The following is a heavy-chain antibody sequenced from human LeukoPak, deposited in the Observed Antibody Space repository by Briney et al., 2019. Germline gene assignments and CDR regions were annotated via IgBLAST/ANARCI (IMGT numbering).Heavy chain of an antibody. Sequence: GGSLRLSCAASGFTFSSYDMHWVRQATGKGLEWVSAIGTAGDTYYPGSVKGRFTISRENAKNSLYLQMNSLRAGDTAVYYCARGGYCSSTSCYGDYYYGMDVWGQGTTVTVSS. V-gene: IGHV3-13*01. D-gene: IGHD2-2*01. CDR2: IGTAGDT. CDR3: ARGGYCSSTSCYGDYYYGMDV. J-gene: IGHJ6*02. CDR1: GFTFSSYD.